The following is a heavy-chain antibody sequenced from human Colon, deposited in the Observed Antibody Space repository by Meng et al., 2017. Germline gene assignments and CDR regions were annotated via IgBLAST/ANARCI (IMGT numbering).Heavy chain of an antibody. J-gene: IGHJ4*02. Sequence: EVQLVESGGGLVKLVESLRVSCEASGFTFSLYAIDWVRQAPGEGLEWVASITSSSNYIHYSDSVKGRFTVSRDNARNSSYLKMDSLRAEDTAVYYCARVGTARPFDYWGQGTLVTVSS. D-gene: IGHD1-1*01. CDR1: GFTFSLYA. CDR3: ARVGTARPFDY. V-gene: IGHV3-21*01. CDR2: ITSSSNYI.